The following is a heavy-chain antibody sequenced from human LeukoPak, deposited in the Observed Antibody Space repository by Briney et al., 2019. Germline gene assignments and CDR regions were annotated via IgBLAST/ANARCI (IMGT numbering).Heavy chain of an antibody. CDR2: IIPILGIA. CDR3: ATERATYCGGDCSYIFDY. CDR1: GGTFSSYA. D-gene: IGHD2-21*02. V-gene: IGHV1-69*04. Sequence: SVKVSCKASGGTFSSYAISWVRHAPGQGLEWMGRIIPILGIANYAQKFQGRVTITADKSTSTAYMELSSLRSEDTAVYYCATERATYCGGDCSYIFDYWGQGTLVTVSS. J-gene: IGHJ4*02.